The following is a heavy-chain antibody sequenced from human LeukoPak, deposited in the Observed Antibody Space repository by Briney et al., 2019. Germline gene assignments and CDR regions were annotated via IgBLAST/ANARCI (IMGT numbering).Heavy chain of an antibody. V-gene: IGHV4-59*01. CDR1: GGSISSYY. CDR3: ARDAYGYGDPYYFDY. CDR2: IYYSGST. J-gene: IGHJ4*02. Sequence: SETLSLTCTVFGGSISSYYWSWIRQPPGKGLEWIGYIYYSGSTNYNPSLKSRVTISVDTSKNQFSLKLSSVTAADTAVYYCARDAYGYGDPYYFDYWGQGTLVTVSS. D-gene: IGHD4-17*01.